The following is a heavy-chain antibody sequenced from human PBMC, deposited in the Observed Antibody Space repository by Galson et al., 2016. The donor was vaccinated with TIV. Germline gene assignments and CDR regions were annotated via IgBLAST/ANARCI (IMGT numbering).Heavy chain of an antibody. Sequence: SLRLSCAASGFTFSAYRMDWVRQAPGKGLEWVAVISSDGTNAHYADSMKGRFTISRDNSGNTLYLQMNNRRREGTAVYYCATDGRDAYNPYFDSWGQGTLVTVSS. V-gene: IGHV3-30*03. CDR1: GFTFSAYR. D-gene: IGHD5-24*01. CDR3: ATDGRDAYNPYFDS. J-gene: IGHJ4*02. CDR2: ISSDGTNA.